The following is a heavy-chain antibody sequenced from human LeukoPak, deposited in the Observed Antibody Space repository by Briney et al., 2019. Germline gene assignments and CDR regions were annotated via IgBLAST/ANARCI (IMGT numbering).Heavy chain of an antibody. V-gene: IGHV3-66*01. J-gene: IGHJ4*02. Sequence: KPGGSLRLSCAASGFTVSSNYMSWVRQAPGKGLEWVSVIYSGGSTYYADSVKGRFTISRDNSKNTLYLRMNSLRAEDTAVYYCARIPRGSYYYFDYWGQGTLVTVSS. D-gene: IGHD1-26*01. CDR3: ARIPRGSYYYFDY. CDR1: GFTVSSNY. CDR2: IYSGGST.